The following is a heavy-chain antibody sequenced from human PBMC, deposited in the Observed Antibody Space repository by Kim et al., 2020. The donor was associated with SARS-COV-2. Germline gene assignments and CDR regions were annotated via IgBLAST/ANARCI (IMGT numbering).Heavy chain of an antibody. J-gene: IGHJ6*02. CDR3: AREGGVVPAAIPFNYYYYGMDV. Sequence: ASVKVSCKASGYTFTSYGISWVRQAPGQGLEWMGWISAYNGNTNYAQKLQGRVTMTTDTSTSTAYMELRSLRSDDTAVYYCAREGGVVPAAIPFNYYYYGMDVWGQGTTVTVSS. CDR2: ISAYNGNT. D-gene: IGHD2-2*02. V-gene: IGHV1-18*01. CDR1: GYTFTSYG.